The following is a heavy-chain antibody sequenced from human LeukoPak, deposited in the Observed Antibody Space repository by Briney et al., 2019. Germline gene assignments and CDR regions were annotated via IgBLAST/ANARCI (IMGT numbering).Heavy chain of an antibody. CDR3: AREFGELMSGFGY. D-gene: IGHD3-10*01. CDR2: IYYSGST. V-gene: IGHV4-39*02. Sequence: SETLSLTCTVSGGSISSSRYYWGWIRQPPGKGLEWIGSIYYSGSTYYNPSLKSRVTISVDTSKNQFSLKLSSVTAADTAVYYCAREFGELMSGFGYWGQGTLVTVSS. J-gene: IGHJ4*02. CDR1: GGSISSSRYY.